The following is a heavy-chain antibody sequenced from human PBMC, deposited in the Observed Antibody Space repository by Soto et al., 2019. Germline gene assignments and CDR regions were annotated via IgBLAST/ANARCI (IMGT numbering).Heavy chain of an antibody. CDR3: ARDLEGSGWYYYYYYMDV. J-gene: IGHJ6*03. D-gene: IGHD6-19*01. CDR1: GFTFSSYW. CDR2: INSDGSST. Sequence: GGSLRLSCAASGFTFSSYWMHWVRQAPGKGLVWVSRINSDGSSTSYADSVKGRFTISRDNAKNTLYLQMNSLRAEDTAVYYCARDLEGSGWYYYYYYMDVWGKGTTVTVSS. V-gene: IGHV3-74*01.